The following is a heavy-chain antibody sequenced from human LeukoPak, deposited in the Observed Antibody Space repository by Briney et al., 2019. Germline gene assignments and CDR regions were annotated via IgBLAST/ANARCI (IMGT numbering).Heavy chain of an antibody. J-gene: IGHJ3*02. CDR2: IKQDGSDK. CDR1: GFTFSSYW. V-gene: IGHV3-7*01. CDR3: ARAPRVFDFWSGYAFDI. Sequence: GGSLRLSCAASGFTFSSYWMTWVRQAPGKGLEWVANIKQDGSDKYYVDSVKGRFAISRDNAKNSLYLQMNNLRAEDTAVYYCARAPRVFDFWSGYAFDIWGQGTMVTVYS. D-gene: IGHD3-3*01.